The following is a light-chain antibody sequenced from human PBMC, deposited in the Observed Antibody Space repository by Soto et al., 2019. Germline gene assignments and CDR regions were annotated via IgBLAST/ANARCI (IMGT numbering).Light chain of an antibody. Sequence: QSALTQPPSASRSPGQSVAISCTGTSSDVGGYNYVSWYQQHPGKAPKLMIYEVNKRPSGVPDRFSGSKSGNTASLTVSGLQTDDEADYYCSSYAGSSNVFGTGTKLTVL. CDR3: SSYAGSSNV. J-gene: IGLJ1*01. CDR1: SSDVGGYNY. V-gene: IGLV2-8*01. CDR2: EVN.